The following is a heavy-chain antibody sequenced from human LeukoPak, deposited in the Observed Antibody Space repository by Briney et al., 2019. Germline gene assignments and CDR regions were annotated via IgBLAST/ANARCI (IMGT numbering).Heavy chain of an antibody. V-gene: IGHV1-2*02. Sequence: AAVKVSCKASGYTFTGYYMHWVRQAPGQGLEWMGWINPNSGGTNYAQKFQGRVTMTRDTSISTAYMELSRLRSDDTAVYYCARDQGYSSSWYHWFDPWGQGTLVTVSS. J-gene: IGHJ5*02. CDR2: INPNSGGT. CDR3: ARDQGYSSSWYHWFDP. CDR1: GYTFTGYY. D-gene: IGHD6-13*01.